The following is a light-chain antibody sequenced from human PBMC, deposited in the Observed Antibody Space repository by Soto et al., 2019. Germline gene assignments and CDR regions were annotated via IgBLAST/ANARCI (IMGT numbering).Light chain of an antibody. V-gene: IGKV4-1*01. CDR2: WAS. CDR1: QSFLYSSNNKNY. Sequence: DIWMTQSPASLAVSLGERATINCKSSQSFLYSSNNKNYLAWYQQKPGQPPKLLIYWASTRESGVPDRFSGSGSGTDFTLTISSLQAEDVAVYYCQQYYSTPLTFGGGTKVDVK. J-gene: IGKJ4*01. CDR3: QQYYSTPLT.